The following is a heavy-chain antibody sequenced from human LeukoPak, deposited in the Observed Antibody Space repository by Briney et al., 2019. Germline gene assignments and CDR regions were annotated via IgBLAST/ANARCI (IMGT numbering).Heavy chain of an antibody. CDR1: GFTFSSYS. V-gene: IGHV3-21*01. Sequence: SGGSLRLSCAASGFTFSSYSMNWVRQAPGKGLEWVSSISSSSSYIYYADSVKGRFTISRDNAKNSLYLQMNSLRAEDTAVYYCARDEAMVTFHYYYYMDVWGKGTTVTVSS. J-gene: IGHJ6*03. D-gene: IGHD5-18*01. CDR3: ARDEAMVTFHYYYYMDV. CDR2: ISSSSSYI.